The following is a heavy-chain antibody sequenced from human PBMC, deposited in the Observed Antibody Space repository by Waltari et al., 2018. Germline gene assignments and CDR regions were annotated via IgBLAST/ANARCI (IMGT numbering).Heavy chain of an antibody. V-gene: IGHV1-8*03. D-gene: IGHD1-26*01. CDR1: GYTFTSYD. CDR2: INANSGNT. J-gene: IGHJ4*02. Sequence: QVQLVQSGAEVKKRGGSVKVSCKASGYTFTSYDINGVRQATCQGLESMGWINANSGNTGSAQEFQGRVAITRNTSIITAYMGLSSLRSEDTAVYYCARGSGVVDYWGQGTLVTVSS. CDR3: ARGSGVVDY.